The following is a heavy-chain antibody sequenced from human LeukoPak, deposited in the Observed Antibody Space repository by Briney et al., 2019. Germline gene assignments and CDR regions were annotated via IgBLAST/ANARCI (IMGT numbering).Heavy chain of an antibody. J-gene: IGHJ6*04. CDR3: ARDSVYYYGSGSALAYSYYGMDV. D-gene: IGHD3-10*01. CDR2: IYYSGST. CDR1: GGSVSSGSYY. Sequence: PSETLSLTCTVSGGSVSSGSYYWSWLRQPPGKGLEWVVYIYYSGSTNYNPSLKSRVTISVDTSKNQFSLKLSSVTAADTAVYYCARDSVYYYGSGSALAYSYYGMDVWGKGTTVTVSS. V-gene: IGHV4-61*01.